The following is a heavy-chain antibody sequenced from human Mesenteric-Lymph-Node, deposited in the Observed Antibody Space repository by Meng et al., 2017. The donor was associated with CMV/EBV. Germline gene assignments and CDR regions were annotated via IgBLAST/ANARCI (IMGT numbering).Heavy chain of an antibody. J-gene: IGHJ5*02. CDR3: AGGIAAAGSRWFDP. CDR2: IIPILGIA. V-gene: IGHV1-69*02. D-gene: IGHD6-13*01. CDR1: GGTFSSYT. Sequence: QVQLVQSGAEVKKPGSSVKAPCKASGGTFSSYTISWVRQAPGQGLEWMGRIIPILGIANYAQKFQGRVTITADKSTSTAYMELSSLRSEDTAVYYCAGGIAAAGSRWFDPWGQGTLVTVSS.